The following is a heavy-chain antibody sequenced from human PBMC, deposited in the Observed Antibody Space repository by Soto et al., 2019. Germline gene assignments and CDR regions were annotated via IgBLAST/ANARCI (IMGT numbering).Heavy chain of an antibody. Sequence: QVHLQESGPGLVKPSETPSLTCSVSGGTISGYYWTWIRQPAGKGLEWIGRIYSSGNTKYNPSLQSRVTMSLDTSINQFALRLTSFTAADTDVYYVARGQRFSDWFDPWGHGTLVTVSS. CDR1: GGTISGYY. D-gene: IGHD3-3*01. CDR2: IYSSGNT. J-gene: IGHJ5*02. CDR3: ARGQRFSDWFDP. V-gene: IGHV4-4*07.